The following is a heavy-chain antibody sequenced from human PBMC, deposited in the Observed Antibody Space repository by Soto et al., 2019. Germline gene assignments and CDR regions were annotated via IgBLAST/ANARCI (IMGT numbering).Heavy chain of an antibody. D-gene: IGHD6-19*01. Sequence: EVQLVESGGGLVQPGGSLRLSCAASGFTFSDHYMDWVRQAPGKGLEWVGRIRNKRNSYITEYAATVKGRFTISRGDSRNSRYLQMTSVKKEDTAVYWCANSLGGSGPGGQGTLVNVSS. V-gene: IGHV3-72*01. CDR3: ANSLGGSGP. CDR2: IRNKRNSYIT. J-gene: IGHJ1*01. CDR1: GFTFSDHY.